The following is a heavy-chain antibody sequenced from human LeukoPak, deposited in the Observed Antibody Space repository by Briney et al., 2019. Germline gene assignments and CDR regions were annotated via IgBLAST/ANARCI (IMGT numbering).Heavy chain of an antibody. CDR1: GFAFSNFP. CDR2: VSSDGGST. J-gene: IGHJ4*02. V-gene: IGHV3-64D*09. D-gene: IGHD3-22*01. CDR3: VKAILFGSVSYYAD. Sequence: GGSLRPSCSAAGFAFSNFPMHWVCQAPGRGLEYVSAVSSDGGSTYYADSVRGRFTISRDNSKNTLSLQMGSLRAEDTAVYYCVKAILFGSVSYYADWGQGTLVTVSS.